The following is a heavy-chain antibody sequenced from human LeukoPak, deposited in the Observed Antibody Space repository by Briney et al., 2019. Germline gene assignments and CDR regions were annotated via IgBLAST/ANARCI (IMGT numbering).Heavy chain of an antibody. Sequence: PGGSLRLSCGASGFTFSSYGMHWVRQAPGKGLEWVAVISYDGSNKYYADSVKGRFTISRDNSKNTLYLQMNSLRAEDTAVYYCAKNVGGPPNYYYYYGMDVWGQGTTVTVSS. CDR3: AKNVGGPPNYYYYYGMDV. J-gene: IGHJ6*02. V-gene: IGHV3-30*18. CDR2: ISYDGSNK. CDR1: GFTFSSYG.